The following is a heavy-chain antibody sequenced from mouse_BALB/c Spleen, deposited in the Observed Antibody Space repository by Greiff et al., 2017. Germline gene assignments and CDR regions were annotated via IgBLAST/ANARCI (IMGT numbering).Heavy chain of an antibody. J-gene: IGHJ1*01. V-gene: IGHV3-2*02. CDR3: AIITTAPYGYFDV. D-gene: IGHD1-2*01. CDR1: GYSFTSDYA. Sequence: EVKLLESGPGLVKPSPSLSLTCNVTGYSFTSDYAWYWIRQFPGNKLEWMGYISYSGSTSYNPSLKSRISITRDTSNNQFFLQLNSVTTEDTATYYCAIITTAPYGYFDVWGAGTTVTVSS. CDR2: ISYSGST.